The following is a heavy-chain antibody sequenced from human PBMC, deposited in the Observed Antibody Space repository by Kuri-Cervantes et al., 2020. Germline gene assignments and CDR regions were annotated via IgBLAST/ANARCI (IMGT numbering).Heavy chain of an antibody. CDR3: ARAGKLGRGFDY. J-gene: IGHJ4*02. V-gene: IGHV4-34*01. CDR1: GGSFSGYY. CDR2: INHSEST. Sequence: SQTLSLTCAVYGGSFSGYYWSWIRQPPGKGLEWIGEINHSESTNYNPSLKSRVTISVDTSKNQFSLKLSSVTAADTAVYYCARAGKLGRGFDYWGQGTLVTVSS. D-gene: IGHD7-27*01.